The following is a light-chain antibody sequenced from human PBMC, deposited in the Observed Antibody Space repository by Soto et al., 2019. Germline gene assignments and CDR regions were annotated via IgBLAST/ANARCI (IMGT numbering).Light chain of an antibody. V-gene: IGKV1-5*03. J-gene: IGKJ1*01. Sequence: DIQMTQSPSNLSASVGDRVTITCRASQSISSWLAWYQQKPGKAPKLLIYKASSLESGVPSRFSGSGSGTEITLTISSLQPDDFATYYCQQYNSYWTFGQGTKVDI. CDR1: QSISSW. CDR2: KAS. CDR3: QQYNSYWT.